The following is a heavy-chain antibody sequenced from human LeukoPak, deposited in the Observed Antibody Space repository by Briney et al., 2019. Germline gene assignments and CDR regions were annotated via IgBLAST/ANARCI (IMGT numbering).Heavy chain of an antibody. D-gene: IGHD3-10*01. Sequence: GGSLRLSCAASGFTFSTYTIHWVRQAPGKGLEWVSSISSSSSYIYYADSVKGRFTISRDNAKNSLYLQMNSLRAEDTAVYYCARASTTVGVSINYWGQGTLVTVSS. CDR3: ARASTTVGVSINY. CDR2: ISSSSSYI. J-gene: IGHJ4*02. CDR1: GFTFSTYT. V-gene: IGHV3-21*01.